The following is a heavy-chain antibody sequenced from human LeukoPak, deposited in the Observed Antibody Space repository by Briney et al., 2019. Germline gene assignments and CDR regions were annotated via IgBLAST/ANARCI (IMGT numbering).Heavy chain of an antibody. CDR1: GFTFSSIA. Sequence: GGSLRLSCAASGFTFSSIAMSWVRQAPDQGLEWVSTISGSGGGTYYADSVKGRFTISRDDSKNTLYLQMNSLRADDTAVYYCAKDLGRYRNNFFDYWGQGNLVTVSS. J-gene: IGHJ4*02. V-gene: IGHV3-23*01. CDR3: AKDLGRYRNNFFDY. CDR2: ISGSGGGT. D-gene: IGHD1-26*01.